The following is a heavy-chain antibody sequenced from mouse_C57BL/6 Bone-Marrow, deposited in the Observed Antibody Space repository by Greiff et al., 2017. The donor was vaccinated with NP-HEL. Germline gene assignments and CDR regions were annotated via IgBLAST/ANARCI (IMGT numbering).Heavy chain of an antibody. CDR2: ISDGGSYT. CDR3: ARESELGRARVAY. V-gene: IGHV5-4*01. CDR1: GFTFSSYA. J-gene: IGHJ3*01. Sequence: EVQLQESGGGLVKPGGSLKLSCAASGFTFSSYALSWVRQTPEKRLEWVATISDGGSYTYYPDNVTGRFTISSDNAKHNLYLQMIHLKSEDTAMYYCARESELGRARVAYWGQGTLVTVSA.